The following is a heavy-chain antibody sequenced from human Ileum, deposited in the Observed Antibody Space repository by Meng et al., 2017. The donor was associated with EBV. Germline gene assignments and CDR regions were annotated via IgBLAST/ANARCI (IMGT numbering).Heavy chain of an antibody. CDR3: ASFPPPGKQWLVTDY. D-gene: IGHD6-19*01. CDR2: IYHSGST. V-gene: IGHV4-4*02. CDR1: GGSISSSNW. J-gene: IGHJ4*02. Sequence: VQLQGAGLGLVKPSGTLSLTCVVSGGSISSSNWWSWVRQPPGKGLEWIGEIYHSGSTNYNPSLKSRVTISVDKSKNQFSLKLSSVTAADTAVYYCASFPPPGKQWLVTDYWGQGTLVTVSS.